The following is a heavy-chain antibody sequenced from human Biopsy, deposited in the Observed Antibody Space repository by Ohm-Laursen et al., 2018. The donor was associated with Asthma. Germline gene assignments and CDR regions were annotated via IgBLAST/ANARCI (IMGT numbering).Heavy chain of an antibody. J-gene: IGHJ4*02. CDR3: ARKAGPCISRTCYSLDF. CDR2: INSVFGTT. Sequence: SVKVSCKSLGGTFNAYVIGWVRQAPGQGLEWMGGINSVFGTTTYPQKFQDRVTITADDSTSTVYMELSSLRSEDTAVYYCARKAGPCISRTCYSLDFWGQGTLVTVSS. D-gene: IGHD2-2*01. CDR1: GGTFNAYV. V-gene: IGHV1-69*13.